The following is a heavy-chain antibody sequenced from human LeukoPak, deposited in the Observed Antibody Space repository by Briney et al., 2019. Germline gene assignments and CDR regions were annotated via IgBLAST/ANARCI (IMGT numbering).Heavy chain of an antibody. V-gene: IGHV1-2*02. Sequence: ASVKVSCKASGYTFTGYYMHWVRQAPGQGLEWMGWINPNSGGTNYAQKFQGRVTMTRDTSISTAYMELSRLRSDDTAVYYCARDKSIADPYSSSWYRLYYFDYWGQGTLVTVSS. CDR3: ARDKSIADPYSSSWYRLYYFDY. CDR2: INPNSGGT. J-gene: IGHJ4*02. CDR1: GYTFTGYY. D-gene: IGHD6-13*01.